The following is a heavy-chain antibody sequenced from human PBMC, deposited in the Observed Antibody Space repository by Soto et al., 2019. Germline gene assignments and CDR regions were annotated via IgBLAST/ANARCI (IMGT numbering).Heavy chain of an antibody. Sequence: EVQLLESGGGLVQPGGSLRLSCAASGFTFSSYAMSWVRQAPGKGLEWVSAISGSGGSTYYADSVKGRFTISRDNSKNTLYLQMNSLSAEDTAVYYCAKDVPVESGYSYGFFDYWGQGTLVTVSS. CDR1: GFTFSSYA. J-gene: IGHJ4*02. CDR2: ISGSGGST. V-gene: IGHV3-23*01. CDR3: AKDVPVESGYSYGFFDY. D-gene: IGHD5-18*01.